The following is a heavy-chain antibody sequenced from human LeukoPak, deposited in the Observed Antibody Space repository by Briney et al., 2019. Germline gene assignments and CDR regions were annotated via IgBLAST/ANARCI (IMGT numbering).Heavy chain of an antibody. V-gene: IGHV4-39*07. CDR1: GGSISSSNYY. D-gene: IGHD3-10*01. CDR2: IYSRGST. J-gene: IGHJ5*02. CDR3: ARDKGQYGLGARGFTWFHP. Sequence: SETLSLTCIVSGGSISSSNYYWGWIRQSPGKGLEWIGSIYSRGSTYYNPSLKSRVIVSSDMSKNQFSLMLNSVTAADPAVYFCARDKGQYGLGARGFTWFHPWGQGTLVTVSS.